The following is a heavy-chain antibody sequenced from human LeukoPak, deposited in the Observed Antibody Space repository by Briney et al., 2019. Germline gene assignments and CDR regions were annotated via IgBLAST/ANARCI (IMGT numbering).Heavy chain of an antibody. CDR2: INPSDSYT. J-gene: IGHJ4*02. Sequence: GESLKISCKGSGYSFTNYWISWVRQMPGKGLEWMGRINPSDSYTNYNPPFQGHVTFSVDKSIATAYLQWTTLIASDTAMYYCARGGWLDDYWGQGTLVTVSS. CDR1: GYSFTNYW. V-gene: IGHV5-10-1*01. D-gene: IGHD6-19*01. CDR3: ARGGWLDDY.